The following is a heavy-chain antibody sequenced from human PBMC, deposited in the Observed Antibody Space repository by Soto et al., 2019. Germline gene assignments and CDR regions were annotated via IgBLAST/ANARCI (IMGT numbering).Heavy chain of an antibody. CDR1: GGSISSSNW. CDR2: IYHSGST. Sequence: QVQLQESGPGLVQPSGTLSLTCAVSGGSISSSNWWGWVRPPPGKGLEGIGEIYHSGSTNYNPSLNSRVTISVGKSKNQCSLKLSSVTAADTAVYYCAGRYYDILGLGSHRYYWGQATLVTVSS. CDR3: AGRYYDILGLGSHRYY. J-gene: IGHJ4*02. D-gene: IGHD3-9*01. V-gene: IGHV4-4*02.